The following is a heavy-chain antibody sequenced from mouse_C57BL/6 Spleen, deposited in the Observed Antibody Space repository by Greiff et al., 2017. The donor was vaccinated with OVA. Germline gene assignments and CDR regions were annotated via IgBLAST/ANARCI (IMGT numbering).Heavy chain of an antibody. Sequence: QVHVKQPGAELVKPGASVKMSCKASGYTFTSYWITWVKQRPGQGLEWIGDIYPGSGSTNYNEKFKSKATLTVDTSYSTAYMQLSSLTSEDSAVYYCARGIYYGSSFDYWGQGTTLTVSS. J-gene: IGHJ2*01. V-gene: IGHV1-55*01. CDR1: GYTFTSYW. D-gene: IGHD1-1*01. CDR3: ARGIYYGSSFDY. CDR2: IYPGSGST.